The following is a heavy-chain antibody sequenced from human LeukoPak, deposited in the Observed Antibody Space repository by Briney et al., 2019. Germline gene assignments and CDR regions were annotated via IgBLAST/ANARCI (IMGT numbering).Heavy chain of an antibody. V-gene: IGHV4-31*03. J-gene: IGHJ2*01. D-gene: IGHD3-22*01. CDR1: GGSISSGGYY. CDR2: IYYSGST. CDR3: ARDPNYYDSSGQNWYFDL. Sequence: PSETLSLTCTVSGGSISSGGYYWSWIRQRPGKGLEWIGYIYYSGSTYYNPSLKSRVTISVDTSKNQFSLKLSSVTAADTAVYYCARDPNYYDSSGQNWYFDLWGRGTLVTVSS.